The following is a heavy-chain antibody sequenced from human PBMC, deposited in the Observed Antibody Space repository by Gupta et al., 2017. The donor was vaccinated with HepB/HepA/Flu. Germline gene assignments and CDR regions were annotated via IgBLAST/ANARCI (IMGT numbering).Heavy chain of an antibody. D-gene: IGHD3-3*02. CDR3: GTDIYR. Sequence: GKGLEWVGRIKSKTSGGTTDYAAPVKGRFTISRDDSKDTLYLQMDSLKTEDTAVYYCGTDIYRWGQGTLVTVSS. CDR2: IKSKTSGGTT. J-gene: IGHJ4*02. V-gene: IGHV3-15*01.